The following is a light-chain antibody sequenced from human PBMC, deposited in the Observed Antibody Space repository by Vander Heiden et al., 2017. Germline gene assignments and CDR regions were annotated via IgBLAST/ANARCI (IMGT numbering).Light chain of an antibody. V-gene: IGLV1-36*01. CDR1: SSNIGNNA. CDR2: YEG. Sequence: QSVLTQPPSVSEAPRQRVTISCSGSSSNIGNNAVNWYQQRPGKAPKLLIYYEGLRRAGVADRFSGAKSGTSASIAISGLQSEDEADYYCAAGDDSRNVVVFGGGTKLTVL. J-gene: IGLJ2*01. CDR3: AAGDDSRNVVV.